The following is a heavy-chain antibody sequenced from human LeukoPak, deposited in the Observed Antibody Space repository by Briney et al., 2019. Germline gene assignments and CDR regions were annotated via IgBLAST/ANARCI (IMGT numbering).Heavy chain of an antibody. V-gene: IGHV3-7*01. J-gene: IGHJ4*02. D-gene: IGHD3-22*01. CDR3: ARDPLTMIKVGPVDY. CDR2: IKQDGSEK. CDR1: GFTFSSYW. Sequence: GGSLRLSCAASGFTFSSYWMTWVRQAPGKGLEWVANIKQDGSEKYYVDSVKGRFTISRDNAKNSLYLQMNSLRAEDTAVYYCARDPLTMIKVGPVDYWGQGTLVTVSS.